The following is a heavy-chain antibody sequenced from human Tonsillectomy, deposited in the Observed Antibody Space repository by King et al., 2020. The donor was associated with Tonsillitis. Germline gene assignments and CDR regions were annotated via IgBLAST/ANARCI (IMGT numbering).Heavy chain of an antibody. Sequence: VQLQESGPGLVKPSQTLSLTCTVSGGSISGGAFYWSWIRQHPGKGLEWIGYIYDSGNTYYNPSLKSRLTISVDTSKYQFSLKLSSVTAADTAVYYCGGYEGGVFDPWGQGTLVTVSP. D-gene: IGHD2-15*01. V-gene: IGHV4-31*03. CDR3: GGYEGGVFDP. CDR1: GGSISGGAFY. CDR2: IYDSGNT. J-gene: IGHJ5*02.